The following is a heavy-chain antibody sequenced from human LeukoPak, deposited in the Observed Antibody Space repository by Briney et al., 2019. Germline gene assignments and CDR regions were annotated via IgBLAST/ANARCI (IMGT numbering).Heavy chain of an antibody. V-gene: IGHV3-21*01. Sequence: PGGSLRLSCAASGFTFSSYSMNWVRQAPGKELEWVSSISSSSSYIYYADSVKGRFTISRDNAKNSLYLQMNSLRAEDTAVYYCARDLNEYDAFDIWGQGTMVTVSS. J-gene: IGHJ3*02. CDR1: GFTFSSYS. CDR3: ARDLNEYDAFDI. CDR2: ISSSSSYI. D-gene: IGHD1-1*01.